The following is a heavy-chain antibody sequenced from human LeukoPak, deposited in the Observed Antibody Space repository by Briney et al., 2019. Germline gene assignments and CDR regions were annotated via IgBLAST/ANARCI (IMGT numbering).Heavy chain of an antibody. CDR3: ARAKGNSWYPYYFDY. CDR2: IYYSEIT. V-gene: IGHV4-61*01. D-gene: IGHD6-13*01. Sequence: AETLSLTCTVSGGSVSSGSYYWSWIRQPPGKGLEWFGYIYYSEITNYNPSLKSQVTISVDTSKNQFSLKLSSVTAADTAVYYCARAKGNSWYPYYFDYWGQGTLVTVSS. J-gene: IGHJ4*02. CDR1: GGSVSSGSYY.